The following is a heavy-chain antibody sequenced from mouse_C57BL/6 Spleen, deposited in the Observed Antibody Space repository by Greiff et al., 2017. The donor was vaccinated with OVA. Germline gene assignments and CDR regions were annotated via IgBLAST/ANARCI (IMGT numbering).Heavy chain of an antibody. CDR1: GYTFTDYY. CDR3: ARRGQLRLRDFDY. J-gene: IGHJ2*01. V-gene: IGHV1-19*01. Sequence: VQLQQSGPVLVKPGASVKMSCKASGYTFTDYYMNWVKQSHGKSLEWIGVINPYNGGTSYNQKFKGKATLTVDKSSSTAYMELNSLTSEDSAVYYCARRGQLRLRDFDYWGQGTTLTVSS. D-gene: IGHD3-2*02. CDR2: INPYNGGT.